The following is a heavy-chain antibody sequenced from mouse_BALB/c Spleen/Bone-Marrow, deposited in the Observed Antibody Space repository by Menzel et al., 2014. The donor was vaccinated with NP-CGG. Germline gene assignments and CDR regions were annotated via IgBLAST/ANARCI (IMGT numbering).Heavy chain of an antibody. CDR2: ILPATGSS. J-gene: IGHJ2*01. V-gene: IGHV1-9*01. CDR3: VRTGTRRYFDF. D-gene: IGHD4-1*01. Sequence: LQESGTELMKPGASVKISCKASGYIFSNYWIEWVKQRPGHGLEWIGEILPATGSSKCNENSKVKATFTADTSSHTAYMQLSSLTSEDSAVYYCVRTGTRRYFDFWGQGTTLTVSS. CDR1: GYIFSNYW.